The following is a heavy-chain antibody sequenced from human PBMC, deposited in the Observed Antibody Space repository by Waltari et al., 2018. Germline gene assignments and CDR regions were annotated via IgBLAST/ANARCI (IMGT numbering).Heavy chain of an antibody. V-gene: IGHV2-70*17. CDR1: GFSLSGRGMC. CDR3: ARAVASYGMDV. D-gene: IGHD6-19*01. J-gene: IGHJ6*02. Sequence: QVTLRESGPALVKPTQTLTLTCSFSGFSLSGRGMCVSWIRQPPGKALEWLARIDWDDDRFYSASLNSRLTISKGASYKQVVLTMTNMDPVDTATYYCARAVASYGMDVWGQGTTVTVSS. CDR2: IDWDDDR.